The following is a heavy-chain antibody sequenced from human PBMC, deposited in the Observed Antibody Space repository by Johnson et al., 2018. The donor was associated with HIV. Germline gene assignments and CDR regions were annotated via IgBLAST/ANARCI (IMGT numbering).Heavy chain of an antibody. Sequence: VQLVESGGGVVQTGRSLRLSCASSGFSFSTYGMHWVRQAPGKGLEWVAIIWADGSNTYCADSVKGRFTISRDNSKNTLYLQMDSLRAEDTAVYYCAKVGGLTYQGAFDIWGQGTMVTVSS. CDR1: GFSFSTYG. CDR3: AKVGGLTYQGAFDI. CDR2: IWADGSNT. D-gene: IGHD2-2*01. V-gene: IGHV3-33*06. J-gene: IGHJ3*02.